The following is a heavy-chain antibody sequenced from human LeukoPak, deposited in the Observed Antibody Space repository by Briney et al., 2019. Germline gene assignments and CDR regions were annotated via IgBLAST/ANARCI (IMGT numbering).Heavy chain of an antibody. V-gene: IGHV4-39*01. CDR3: ARLGFDP. Sequence: SETLSLTCTVSGGSISSYYWSWIRQPPGKGLEWIGSIYYSGSTYYNPSLKSRVTISVDTSKNQFSLKLSSVTAADTAVYYCARLGFDPWGQGTLVTVSS. CDR1: GGSISSYY. J-gene: IGHJ5*02. CDR2: IYYSGST.